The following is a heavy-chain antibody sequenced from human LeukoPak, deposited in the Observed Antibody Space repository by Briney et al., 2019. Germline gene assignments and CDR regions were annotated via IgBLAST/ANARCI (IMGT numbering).Heavy chain of an antibody. CDR3: VRHTTSGWYQVVY. J-gene: IGHJ4*02. V-gene: IGHV4-59*01. CDR1: GGSLSNYL. D-gene: IGHD6-19*01. Sequence: PSETLSLTCTVSGGSLSNYLWSWVRHPPGKGLEWIGFITHSGRTDHHPSLNRRVTISVAASKNQFPLKLTSVTAAHTAVYYCVRHTTSGWYQVVYWGQGTLVTVSS. CDR2: ITHSGRT.